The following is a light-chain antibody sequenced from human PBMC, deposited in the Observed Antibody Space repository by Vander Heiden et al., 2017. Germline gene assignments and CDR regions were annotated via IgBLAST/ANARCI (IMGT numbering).Light chain of an antibody. J-gene: IGKJ4*01. CDR1: QSLLHSNGYNY. CDR3: MQDPQALT. V-gene: IGKV2-28*01. Sequence: DIVMTQSPLSLPVTPGEPASISCRSSQSLLHSNGYNYLDWYLQKPGQSPQLLIYLGSNRAYGVPARFSGSGSGTDFTLKISRVEAEDVGVYSFMQDPQALTFRCGTKVEIK. CDR2: LGS.